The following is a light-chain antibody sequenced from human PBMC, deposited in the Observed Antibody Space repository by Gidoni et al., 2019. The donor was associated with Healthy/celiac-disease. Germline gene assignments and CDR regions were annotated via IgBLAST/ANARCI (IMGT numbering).Light chain of an antibody. CDR3: QQYNSYPWT. Sequence: DIQTTQFPSTLSASVGDRVTITCRARQSSSSWLAWYQQKPGKAPKLLIYDASSLESGVPSRFSGSGSGTEFTLTISSLQPDDFATYYCQQYNSYPWTFGQGTKVEIK. V-gene: IGKV1-5*01. J-gene: IGKJ1*01. CDR1: QSSSSW. CDR2: DAS.